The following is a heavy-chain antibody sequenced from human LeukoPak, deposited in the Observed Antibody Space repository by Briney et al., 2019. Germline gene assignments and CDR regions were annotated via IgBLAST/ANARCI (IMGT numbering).Heavy chain of an antibody. CDR2: INHSGST. CDR3: ARVGAAAGRWFDP. V-gene: IGHV4-34*01. CDR1: GFTFSSYW. D-gene: IGHD6-13*01. J-gene: IGHJ5*02. Sequence: GSLRLSCAASGFTFSSYWMHWVRQPPGKGLEWIGEINHSGSTNYNPSLKSRVTISVDTSKNQFSLKLSSVTAADTAVYYCARVGAAAGRWFDPWGQGTLVTVSS.